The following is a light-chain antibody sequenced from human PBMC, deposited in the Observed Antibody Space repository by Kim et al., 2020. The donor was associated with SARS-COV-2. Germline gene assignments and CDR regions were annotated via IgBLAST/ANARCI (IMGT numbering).Light chain of an antibody. CDR2: GAS. Sequence: PGERATLSCRASQSVSSSYLAWYQQKPGQAPRLLIYGASSRATGIPDRFSGSGSGTDYTLTISRLEPEDFAVYYCQQYGSSPPMYTFGQGTKLEI. CDR1: QSVSSSY. CDR3: QQYGSSPPMYT. V-gene: IGKV3-20*01. J-gene: IGKJ2*01.